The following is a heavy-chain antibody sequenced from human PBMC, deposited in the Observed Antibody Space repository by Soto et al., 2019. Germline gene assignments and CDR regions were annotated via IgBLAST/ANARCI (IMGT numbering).Heavy chain of an antibody. CDR2: VNPNSGNT. CDR1: GYTFTSFD. CDR3: TTRLYNEFEYGVDV. V-gene: IGHV1-8*01. D-gene: IGHD1-20*01. J-gene: IGHJ6*02. Sequence: QVHLVQSGAEVKKPGASVKVSCKASGYTFTSFDINWVRQATGQGLEWMGWVNPNSGNTGYAQKFQGRVTMTRNTAISTAYMELSRLRSEDTAVYYCTTRLYNEFEYGVDVWGQGTTVTVSS.